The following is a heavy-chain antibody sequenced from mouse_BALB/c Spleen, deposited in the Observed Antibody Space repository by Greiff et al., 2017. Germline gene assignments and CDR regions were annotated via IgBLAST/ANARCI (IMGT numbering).Heavy chain of an antibody. CDR3: ARWVITTVGDYFDY. V-gene: IGHV1-20*02. CDR2: INPYNGDT. J-gene: IGHJ2*01. D-gene: IGHD1-1*01. CDR1: GYSFTGYF. Sequence: EVKLMESGPELVKPGASVKISCKASGYSFTGYFMNWVMQSHGKSLEWIGRINPYNGDTFYNQKFKGKATLTVDKSSSTAHMELRSLASEDSAVYYCARWVITTVGDYFDYWGQGTTLTVSS.